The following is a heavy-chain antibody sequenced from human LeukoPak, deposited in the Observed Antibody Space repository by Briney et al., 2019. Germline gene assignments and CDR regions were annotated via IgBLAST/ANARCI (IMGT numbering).Heavy chain of an antibody. Sequence: SETLSLTCTVSGGSISSYYWSWIRQPAGKGLEWIGRIYTSGSTHYNPSLKSRVTMSVDTSKNQFSLKLSSVTAADTAVYYCARDSSLGGYSGYVFDYWGQGTLVTVSS. J-gene: IGHJ4*02. V-gene: IGHV4-4*07. CDR3: ARDSSLGGYSGYVFDY. CDR1: GGSISSYY. D-gene: IGHD5-12*01. CDR2: IYTSGST.